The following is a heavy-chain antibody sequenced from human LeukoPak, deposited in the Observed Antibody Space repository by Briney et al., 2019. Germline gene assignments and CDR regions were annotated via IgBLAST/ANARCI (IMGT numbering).Heavy chain of an antibody. J-gene: IGHJ4*02. Sequence: ASVTVSCEVSGYVFIGNYLQCVRQAPGQGLEWMGWINPDSGDTNYAQKFQGRVTMTRDTSISTAYMELSSLTSDDTAVYYCTRHGDGYKFWGKGTLVTVSS. CDR3: TRHGDGYKF. V-gene: IGHV1-2*02. CDR1: GYVFIGNY. CDR2: INPDSGDT. D-gene: IGHD5-24*01.